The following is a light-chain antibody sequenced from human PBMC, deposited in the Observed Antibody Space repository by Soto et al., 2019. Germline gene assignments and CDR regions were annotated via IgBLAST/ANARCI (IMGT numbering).Light chain of an antibody. CDR3: QQYNNWPPLT. Sequence: EIVMTQSPATPSVSSGERATLSFRASQSVSSNLAWYQQKPGQAPRLLIYGASTRATGIPARFSGSGSGTEFTLTISSLQSEDFAVYYCQQYNNWPPLTFGGGTKVDIK. CDR1: QSVSSN. V-gene: IGKV3-15*01. CDR2: GAS. J-gene: IGKJ4*01.